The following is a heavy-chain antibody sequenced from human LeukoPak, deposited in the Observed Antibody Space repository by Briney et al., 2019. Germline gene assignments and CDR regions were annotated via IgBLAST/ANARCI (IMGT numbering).Heavy chain of an antibody. Sequence: GASVKVSCKASGYTFTGYYMHWVRQAPGRGLEWMGWINPNSGGTNYAQKFQGRVTMTRDTSISTAYMELSRLRSDDTAVYYCARVQLACGGDCYLYYYYYYMDVWGKGTTVTVSS. CDR2: INPNSGGT. J-gene: IGHJ6*03. V-gene: IGHV1-2*02. D-gene: IGHD2-21*02. CDR1: GYTFTGYY. CDR3: ARVQLACGGDCYLYYYYYYMDV.